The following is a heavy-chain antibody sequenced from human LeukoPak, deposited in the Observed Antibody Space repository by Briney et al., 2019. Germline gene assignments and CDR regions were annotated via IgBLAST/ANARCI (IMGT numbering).Heavy chain of an antibody. V-gene: IGHV1-69*05. D-gene: IGHD6-13*01. J-gene: IGHJ4*02. CDR1: GGTFSSYA. CDR3: ARDAAAATVRD. Sequence: SVKVSCKASGGTFSSYAISWVRQVPGQGLEWMGGIIPIFGAANYAQKFQGRVSITTDESTSTAYMELSSLRCEDTAGYYCARDAAAATVRDWGQGTLVTVSS. CDR2: IIPIFGAA.